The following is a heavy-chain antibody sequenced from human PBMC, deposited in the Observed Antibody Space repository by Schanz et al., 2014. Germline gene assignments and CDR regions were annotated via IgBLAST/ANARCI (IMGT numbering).Heavy chain of an antibody. J-gene: IGHJ6*03. D-gene: IGHD2-21*01. CDR2: ISHTGETQ. CDR3: ARVVFFCDSSSCMNFYYMDV. V-gene: IGHV3-48*04. CDR1: GFTFTNYA. Sequence: EVQLVESGGGVVQPGGSLRLSCAASGFTFTNYAMNWVRQAPGKGLEWLSSISHTGETQHSADSVQGRFTISRDNAKNSLYLQLSSLQGEDTAVYFCARVVFFCDSSSCMNFYYMDVWGKGTTVTVSS.